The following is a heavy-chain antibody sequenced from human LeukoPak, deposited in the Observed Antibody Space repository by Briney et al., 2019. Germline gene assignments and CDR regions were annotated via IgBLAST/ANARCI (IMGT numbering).Heavy chain of an antibody. D-gene: IGHD2-15*01. CDR2: IIPIFGIA. V-gene: IGHV1-69*04. CDR3: ARVGRYSELPIWFDP. CDR1: GGTFSSYA. Sequence: SVKVSCKASGGTFSSYAISWVRQAPGQGLEWMGRIIPIFGIANYAQKFQGRVTITADKSTSTAYMELSSLRSEDTAVYYCARVGRYSELPIWFDPWGQGTLVTVSS. J-gene: IGHJ5*02.